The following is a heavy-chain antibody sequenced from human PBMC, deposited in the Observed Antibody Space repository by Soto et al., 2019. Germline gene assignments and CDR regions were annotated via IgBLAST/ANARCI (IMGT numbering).Heavy chain of an antibody. CDR1: GYSFTSNA. Sequence: ASVKVSCKASGYSFTSNAIHWVRQAPGQRLEWMGWIGAGDGKTKYSQTFQGRVIFTRDTSASTAYMELSSLTSEDTAVYFCERDYVYYDILTGYSKYNWFDPWGHGTLVTVSS. V-gene: IGHV1-3*01. J-gene: IGHJ5*02. D-gene: IGHD3-9*01. CDR3: ERDYVYYDILTGYSKYNWFDP. CDR2: IGAGDGKT.